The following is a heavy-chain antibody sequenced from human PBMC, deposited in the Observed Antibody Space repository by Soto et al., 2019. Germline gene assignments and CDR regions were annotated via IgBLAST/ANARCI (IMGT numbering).Heavy chain of an antibody. CDR1: GFTVSSNN. CDR3: ARRLRQNKEDAFDI. V-gene: IGHV3-66*04. J-gene: IGHJ3*02. Sequence: EVQLVESGGGLVQPGGSLRLSCAASGFTVSSNNMSWVRQAPGKGLEWVSVIYSGGSTYYADSVKGRFTISRDNSKNTLYLQMNSLRAEDTAVYYCARRLRQNKEDAFDIWGQGTMVTVSS. CDR2: IYSGGST. D-gene: IGHD5-12*01.